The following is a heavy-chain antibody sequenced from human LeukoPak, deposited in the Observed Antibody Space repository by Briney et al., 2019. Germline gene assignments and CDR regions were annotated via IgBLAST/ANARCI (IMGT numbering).Heavy chain of an antibody. V-gene: IGHV3-74*03. J-gene: IGHJ5*02. CDR1: GFTIGRYW. CDR2: SEGDDSTT. Sequence: GGSLRLSCAASGFTIGRYWMHWVRQAPGKGLVWVSRSEGDDSTTTYADSVKGRFTVSRDTAKNRLDLGLNSLLVEDTARYYCAKLDWLDPWGQGTLVSVSP. CDR3: AKLDWLDP.